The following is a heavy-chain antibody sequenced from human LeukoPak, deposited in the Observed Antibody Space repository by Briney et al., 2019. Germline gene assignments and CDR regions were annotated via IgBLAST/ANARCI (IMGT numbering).Heavy chain of an antibody. J-gene: IGHJ3*02. D-gene: IGHD3-22*01. Sequence: SLRLSWAASGFTFDDYAMHWVRHAPVKGLEWVSGISWNSGSIGYADSVKGRFTISRDNAYDSLYLQMNSLRAEDTPLYYCAKASRSGYDSSGYQLGYDAVDIWGQGTMVTVSS. CDR2: ISWNSGSI. CDR3: AKASRSGYDSSGYQLGYDAVDI. CDR1: GFTFDDYA. V-gene: IGHV3-9*01.